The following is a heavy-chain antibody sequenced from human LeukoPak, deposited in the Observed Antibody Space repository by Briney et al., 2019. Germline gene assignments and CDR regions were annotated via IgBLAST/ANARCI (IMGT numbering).Heavy chain of an antibody. D-gene: IGHD6-6*01. CDR1: GYSFTSYW. J-gene: IGHJ4*02. V-gene: IGHV5-51*01. CDR2: IYPDDSDT. Sequence: GESLKISCKGSGYSFTSYWIGWVRQMPGKGLEWMGIIYPDDSDTRYSPSFQGRVTISADKSISTAYLQWSSLKASDTAMYYCARHTRYSSSSYFDSWGQGTLVTVSS. CDR3: ARHTRYSSSSYFDS.